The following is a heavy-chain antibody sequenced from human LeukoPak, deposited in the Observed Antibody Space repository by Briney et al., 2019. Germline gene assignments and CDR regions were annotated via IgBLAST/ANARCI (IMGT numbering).Heavy chain of an antibody. CDR3: AKDRDGFWSGYYITDY. D-gene: IGHD3-3*01. CDR1: GFTFSSYG. V-gene: IGHV3-30*02. J-gene: IGHJ4*02. Sequence: GGSLRLSCAASGFTFSSYGMHWVRQAPGKGLEWVAFIRYDGSNKYYADSVKGRFTISRDNSKNTLYLQMNSLRAEDTAVYCCAKDRDGFWSGYYITDYWGQGTLVTVSS. CDR2: IRYDGSNK.